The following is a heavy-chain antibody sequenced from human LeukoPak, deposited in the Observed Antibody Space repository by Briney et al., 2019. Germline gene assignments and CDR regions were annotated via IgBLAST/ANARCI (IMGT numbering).Heavy chain of an antibody. V-gene: IGHV4-4*02. CDR3: ARGQGRGGSLDWFDP. J-gene: IGHJ5*02. CDR2: IYHGGST. Sequence: PSGTLSLTCAVAGGSISNNKWWGWLRQSPWKGLEWIGEIYHGGSTNFNPSLRSRVTNSVDKSKNQFSLRLSSVTVADTAVYYCARGQGRGGSLDWFDPWGQGILVTVS. CDR1: GGSISNNKW. D-gene: IGHD3-10*01.